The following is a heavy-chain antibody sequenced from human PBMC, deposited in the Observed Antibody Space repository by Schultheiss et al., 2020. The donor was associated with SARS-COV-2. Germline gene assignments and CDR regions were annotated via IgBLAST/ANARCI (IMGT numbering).Heavy chain of an antibody. CDR1: GYTFTSYY. V-gene: IGHV1-46*01. CDR2: INPSGGST. D-gene: IGHD2-2*01. CDR3: ARPYCRSTSCYYYYGMDV. Sequence: ASVKVSCKASGYTFTSYYMHWVRQAPGQGLEWMGIINPSGGSTSYAQKFQGRVTMTRDTSTSTVYMELSSLRSEDTAVYYCARPYCRSTSCYYYYGMDVWGQGTTVTVSS. J-gene: IGHJ6*02.